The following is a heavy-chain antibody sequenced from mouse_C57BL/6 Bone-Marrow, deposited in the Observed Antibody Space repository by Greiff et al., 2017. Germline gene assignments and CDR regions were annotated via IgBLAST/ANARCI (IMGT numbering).Heavy chain of an antibody. D-gene: IGHD1-1*01. Sequence: QVQLQQPGTELVKPGASVKLSYKASGYTFTSYWMHWVKQRPIQGLEWIGNIDPSDSETHYNQKFKDKATLTVDKSSSTAYMQLSSLTSEDSAVYYCARTPLYYGSSYEYFDVWGTGTTVTVSS. CDR1: GYTFTSYW. CDR2: IDPSDSET. V-gene: IGHV1-52*01. J-gene: IGHJ1*03. CDR3: ARTPLYYGSSYEYFDV.